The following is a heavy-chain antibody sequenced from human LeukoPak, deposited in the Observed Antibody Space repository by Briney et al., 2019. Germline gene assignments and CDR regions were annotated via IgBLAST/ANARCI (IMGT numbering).Heavy chain of an antibody. CDR3: ARDNAVIAVAGKDY. J-gene: IGHJ4*02. CDR1: GYTFTSYG. CDR2: ISAYNGNT. Sequence: ASVKVSCEASGYTFTSYGISWVRQAPGQGLEWMGWISAYNGNTNYAKKLQGRVTMTTDTSTSTAYMELRSLRSDDTAVYYCARDNAVIAVAGKDYWGQGTLVTVSS. D-gene: IGHD6-19*01. V-gene: IGHV1-18*01.